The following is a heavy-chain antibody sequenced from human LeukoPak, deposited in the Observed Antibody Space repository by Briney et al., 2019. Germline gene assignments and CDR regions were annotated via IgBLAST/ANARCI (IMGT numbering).Heavy chain of an antibody. D-gene: IGHD1-14*01. V-gene: IGHV2-70*04. CDR1: GFSLRTSGMR. CDR2: IDWDDDK. CDR3: ASEYPYPH. J-gene: IGHJ1*01. Sequence: SGPALVNPXQTLTLTCTFSGFSLRTSGMRASWIRQPPAKALEWLARIDWDDDKFYSTSLKTRLTISKDTSKNQAVLTMTNMDPVDTATYYCASEYPYPHWGQGTLVTVSS.